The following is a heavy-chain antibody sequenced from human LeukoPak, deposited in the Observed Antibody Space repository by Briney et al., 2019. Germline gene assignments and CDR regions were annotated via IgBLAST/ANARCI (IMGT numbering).Heavy chain of an antibody. J-gene: IGHJ4*02. CDR3: AKAYIAVAGTGFDY. D-gene: IGHD6-19*01. CDR1: RWTFGADA. V-gene: IGHV3-43*02. Sequence: GGSLRLSWAASRWTFGADASQCTRQAPGKGLEWVSLIYGDGGSTYYADSVKGRFTISRDNSKNSLYLQMNSLRTEHTALYYCAKAYIAVAGTGFDYWGQGTLVTVSS. CDR2: IYGDGGST.